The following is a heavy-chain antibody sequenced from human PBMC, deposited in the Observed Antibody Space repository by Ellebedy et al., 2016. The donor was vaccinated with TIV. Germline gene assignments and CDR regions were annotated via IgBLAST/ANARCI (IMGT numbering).Heavy chain of an antibody. CDR2: IKSKTDGGTT. V-gene: IGHV3-15*01. Sequence: GGSLRLXXAASGFTFSNAWMSWVRQAPGKGLEWVGRIKSKTDGGTTDYAAPVKGRFTISRDDSKNTLYLQMNSLKTEDTAVYYCTTDLADTTMVGPRFPFDYWGQGTLVTVSS. D-gene: IGHD5-18*01. J-gene: IGHJ4*02. CDR1: GFTFSNAW. CDR3: TTDLADTTMVGPRFPFDY.